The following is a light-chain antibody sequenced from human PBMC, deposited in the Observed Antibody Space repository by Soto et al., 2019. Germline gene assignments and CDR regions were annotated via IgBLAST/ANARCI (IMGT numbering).Light chain of an antibody. CDR2: DTS. J-gene: IGKJ5*01. CDR1: QSLTNSF. CDR3: QQYGTSEII. V-gene: IGKV3-20*01. Sequence: EIVLTQSPGTLSLSPGERATLSCRASQSLTNSFIAWYQQKPGQAPRLLIYDTSSRATGIPDRFSGSGSGTDFTLTISRLEPEDFAVFFCQQYGTSEIIFGQGTRQEIK.